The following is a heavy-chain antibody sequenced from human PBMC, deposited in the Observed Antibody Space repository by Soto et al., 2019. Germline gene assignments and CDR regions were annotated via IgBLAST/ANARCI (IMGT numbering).Heavy chain of an antibody. J-gene: IGHJ4*02. CDR2: ISDDGSYK. Sequence: GGSLRLSCAASGFTFRTYGMHWVRQAPGKGLEWVAVISDDGSYKHYADSVKGRFTISRDNSKNTLYLQMNSLRAEDTAVYYCAKGDSSGYFAHWGQGTLVTVSS. D-gene: IGHD3-22*01. CDR1: GFTFRTYG. CDR3: AKGDSSGYFAH. V-gene: IGHV3-30*18.